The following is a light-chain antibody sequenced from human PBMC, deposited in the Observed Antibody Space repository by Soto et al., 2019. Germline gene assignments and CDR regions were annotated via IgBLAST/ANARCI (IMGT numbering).Light chain of an antibody. Sequence: SALTQPPSVSGAPGQRVTISCTGSTSDIGTGYDVHWYQQIPGTAPRLLIYGNTKRPSGVPDRFSGSKSGTSASLAITGLQAEDEGDYYCQSYDSSLSGVVFGGGTKVTVL. CDR2: GNT. CDR3: QSYDSSLSGVV. CDR1: TSDIGTGYD. V-gene: IGLV1-40*01. J-gene: IGLJ2*01.